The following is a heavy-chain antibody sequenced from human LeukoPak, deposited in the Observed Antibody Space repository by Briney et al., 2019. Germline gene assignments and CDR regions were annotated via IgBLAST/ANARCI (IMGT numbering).Heavy chain of an antibody. D-gene: IGHD6-13*01. J-gene: IGHJ6*02. CDR3: ARAQQLVPGLNYYYGMDV. CDR1: GYTFTGYY. V-gene: IGHV1-2*02. CDR2: INPNSGGT. Sequence: ASVKVSCKASGYTFTGYYMHWVRQAPGQGLEWMGWINPNSGGTNYAQKFQGRVTMTRDTSISTAYMELSRLRSDDTAVYYCARAQQLVPGLNYYYGMDVWGQGTTVTVSS.